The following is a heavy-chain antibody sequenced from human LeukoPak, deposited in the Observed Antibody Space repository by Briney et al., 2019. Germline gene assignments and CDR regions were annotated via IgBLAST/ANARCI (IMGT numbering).Heavy chain of an antibody. CDR1: GGTFCRYA. V-gene: IGHV1-69*05. J-gene: IGHJ4*02. CDR3: ARELRGSFFPYSGSYPQ. CDR2: IIPIFGTA. Sequence: SVTVSCTASGGTFCRYAISWGRQAPGQGGEWMGGIIPIFGTASYAQKFQGRVTITTDESTSTAYVELSSLRSEDTAVYYCARELRGSFFPYSGSYPQWGQGTLVTVSS. D-gene: IGHD1-26*01.